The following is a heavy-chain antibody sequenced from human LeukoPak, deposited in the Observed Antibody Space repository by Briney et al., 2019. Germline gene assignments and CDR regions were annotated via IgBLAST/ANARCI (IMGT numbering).Heavy chain of an antibody. V-gene: IGHV4-59*01. CDR2: IYYSGST. CDR1: GGSISGYY. D-gene: IGHD1-14*01. J-gene: IGHJ3*02. Sequence: EASETLSLTCTVSGGSISGYYWSWIRQPPGKGLEWIGYIYYSGSTNYNPSLKSRVTISVDTSKNQFSLKLSSVTAADTAVYYCARWRNPSIKDDAFDIWGQGTMVTVSS. CDR3: ARWRNPSIKDDAFDI.